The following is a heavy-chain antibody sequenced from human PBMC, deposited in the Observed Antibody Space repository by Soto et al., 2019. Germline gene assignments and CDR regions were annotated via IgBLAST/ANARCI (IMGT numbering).Heavy chain of an antibody. CDR3: ARGAWETFGGVLVYYYYGMDV. CDR2: INHSGST. D-gene: IGHD3-16*02. CDR1: GGSVSGYY. J-gene: IGHJ6*02. V-gene: IGHV4-34*01. Sequence: PSDTLSLTCAVYGGSVSGYYWTWIRQPPGKGLEWIGEINHSGSTNYNPSLKSRVTISVDTSKNQFSLKLSSVTAADTAVYYCARGAWETFGGVLVYYYYGMDVWGQGTTVTVSS.